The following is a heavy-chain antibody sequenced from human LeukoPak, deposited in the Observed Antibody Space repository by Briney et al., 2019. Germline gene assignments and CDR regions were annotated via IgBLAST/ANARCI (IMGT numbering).Heavy chain of an antibody. V-gene: IGHV3-48*03. CDR3: ARDLDTAMAHPVP. J-gene: IGHJ4*02. Sequence: GGSLRLSCAASGFTFSSYEMNWVRQAPGKGLEWVSYISSSGSTIYYADSVKGRFTISRDNAKNSLYLQMNSLRAEDTAVYYCARDLDTAMAHPVPWSQGTLVTVSS. D-gene: IGHD5-18*01. CDR1: GFTFSSYE. CDR2: ISSSGSTI.